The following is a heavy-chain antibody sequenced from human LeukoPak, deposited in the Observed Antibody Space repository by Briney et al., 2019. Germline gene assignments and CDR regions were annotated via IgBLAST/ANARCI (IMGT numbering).Heavy chain of an antibody. CDR1: GFTFSSYA. D-gene: IGHD1-20*01. V-gene: IGHV3-23*01. CDR2: ISGSGGST. CDR3: AKDYSTNNWNEGIGY. J-gene: IGHJ4*02. Sequence: HSGGSLRLSCAASGFTFSSYAMSWVRQAPGKGLEWVSAISGSGGSTYYADSVKGRFTISRDNSKNTLYLQMNSLRAEDTAVYYCAKDYSTNNWNEGIGYWGQGTLVTVSS.